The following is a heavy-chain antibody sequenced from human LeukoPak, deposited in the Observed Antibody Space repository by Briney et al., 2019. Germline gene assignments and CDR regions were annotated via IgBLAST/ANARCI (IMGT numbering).Heavy chain of an antibody. CDR3: AKDPTSYSAFDI. D-gene: IGHD1-26*01. Sequence: GGSLRLSCAASGFNFDDYVMTWVRQAPGKGLEWVSGISGSGGSTYYADSVKGRFTISRDNSKNTLHLQMNSLRAEDTAVYYCAKDPTSYSAFDIWGQGTMVTVSS. CDR2: ISGSGGST. J-gene: IGHJ3*02. CDR1: GFNFDDYV. V-gene: IGHV3-23*01.